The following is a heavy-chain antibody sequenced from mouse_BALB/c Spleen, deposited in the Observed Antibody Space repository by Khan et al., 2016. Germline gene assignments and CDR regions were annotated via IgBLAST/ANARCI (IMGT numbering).Heavy chain of an antibody. Sequence: EVQLQESGPGLVKPSQSLSLTCTVTGYSITSDYAWNWIRQFPGNKLEWMGYISYSGSTSYNPSLKSRFSITRDPSKNTFFLQLNSVTTEDTATYYCARDYYGSSYCDYWGQGTTLTVSS. J-gene: IGHJ2*01. CDR1: GYSITSDYA. CDR3: ARDYYGSSYCDY. CDR2: ISYSGST. V-gene: IGHV3-2*02. D-gene: IGHD1-1*01.